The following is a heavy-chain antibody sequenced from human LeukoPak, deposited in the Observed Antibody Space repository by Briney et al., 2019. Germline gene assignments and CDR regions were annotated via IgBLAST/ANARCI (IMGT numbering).Heavy chain of an antibody. D-gene: IGHD3-10*01. J-gene: IGHJ4*02. CDR2: ISGGGDGA. CDR1: GFTFSDYA. V-gene: IGHV3-23*01. CDR3: TASWPKVREGDQ. Sequence: GGSLRLSCAASGFTFSDYAMRWVRQAPGKGLEWLSEISGGGDGAYHADSVKGRFTISRDNSKNTLYLQMNSLRAEDTAVYYCTASWPKVREGDQWGQGTLVTVSS.